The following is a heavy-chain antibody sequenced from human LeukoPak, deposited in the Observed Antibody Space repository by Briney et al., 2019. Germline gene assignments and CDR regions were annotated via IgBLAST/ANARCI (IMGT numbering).Heavy chain of an antibody. CDR2: ISAYNGNT. CDR3: ARYHLLNRGVNWFDP. D-gene: IGHD2-2*01. J-gene: IGHJ5*02. Sequence: ASVKVSCKASGYTFTSYGISWVRQAPGQGLEWMGWISAYNGNTNYAQKLQGRVTMTTDTSTSTAYTELRSLRSADTAVYYCARYHLLNRGVNWFDPWGQGTLVTVSS. CDR1: GYTFTSYG. V-gene: IGHV1-18*01.